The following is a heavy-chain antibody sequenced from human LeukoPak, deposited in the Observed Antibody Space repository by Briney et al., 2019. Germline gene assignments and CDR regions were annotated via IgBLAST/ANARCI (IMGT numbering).Heavy chain of an antibody. D-gene: IGHD6-13*01. CDR1: GFTFSSYG. J-gene: IGHJ6*02. Sequence: PGGSLRLSCAASGFTFSSYGMHWVRQAPGKGLEWVAVIWYDGSNKYYADSVKGRFTISRDNSKNTLYLQMNSLRAEDTAVYYCARGRIAAPYYYYGMDVWGQGTTVTVSS. V-gene: IGHV3-33*08. CDR3: ARGRIAAPYYYYGMDV. CDR2: IWYDGSNK.